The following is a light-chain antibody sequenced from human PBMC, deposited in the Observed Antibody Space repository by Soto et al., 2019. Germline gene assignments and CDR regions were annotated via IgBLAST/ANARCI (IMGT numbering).Light chain of an antibody. CDR3: QQHGDPET. CDR2: GAS. Sequence: EIVLTQSPGTLSLSPGERATLSCRASQSVGSTNLAWYQQKPGQAPRLLIYGASSRATGIPDRFSGSGSGTDFTLTISRLEPEDFAVYYCQQHGDPETFGQGTKVEIK. J-gene: IGKJ1*01. V-gene: IGKV3-20*01. CDR1: QSVGSTN.